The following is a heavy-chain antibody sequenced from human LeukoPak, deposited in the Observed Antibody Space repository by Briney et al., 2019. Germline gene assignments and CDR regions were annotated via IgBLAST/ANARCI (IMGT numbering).Heavy chain of an antibody. CDR2: IYYSGST. CDR1: GGSISSYY. J-gene: IGHJ2*01. Sequence: SETLSLTWTVSGGSISSYYWSWIRQPPGKGLEWIGYIYYSGSTNYNPSLKSRVTISVDTSKNQFSLKLSSVTAADTAVYYCARSWELRWWYFDLWGRGTLVTVSS. D-gene: IGHD1-26*01. V-gene: IGHV4-59*01. CDR3: ARSWELRWWYFDL.